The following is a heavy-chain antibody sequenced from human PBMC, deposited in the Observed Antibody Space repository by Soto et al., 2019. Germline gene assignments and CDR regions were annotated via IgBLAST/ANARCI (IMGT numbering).Heavy chain of an antibody. CDR3: AGGFVGVLLCFGEKNPYGMDV. CDR2: MNPNSGNT. D-gene: IGHD3-10*01. V-gene: IGHV1-8*01. J-gene: IGHJ6*02. CDR1: GYTFTSYD. Sequence: ASVKVSCKASGYTFTSYDINWVRQATGQGLEWMGWMNPNSGNTGYAQKFQGRVTMTRITSTSTAYMELSSLRSEDTAVYYCAGGFVGVLLCFGEKNPYGMDVWGQGTTVTVSS.